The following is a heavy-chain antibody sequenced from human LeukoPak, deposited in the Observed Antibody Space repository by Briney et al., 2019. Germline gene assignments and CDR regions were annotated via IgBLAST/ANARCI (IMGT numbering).Heavy chain of an antibody. Sequence: PGGSLRLSCVASGFTFSTYWMSWVRQAPGKGLEWVANIKHDEIEKYYVDSVKGRFTISRDNAKNSLFLQMNSLRVEDTAIYYCTRVPYGDYWSSDYWGQGTLVTVSS. V-gene: IGHV3-7*01. J-gene: IGHJ4*02. CDR2: IKHDEIEK. D-gene: IGHD4-17*01. CDR3: TRVPYGDYWSSDY. CDR1: GFTFSTYW.